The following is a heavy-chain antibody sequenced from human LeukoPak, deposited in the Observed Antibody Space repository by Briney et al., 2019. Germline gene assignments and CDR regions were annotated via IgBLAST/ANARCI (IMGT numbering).Heavy chain of an antibody. CDR2: ISSSGSI. CDR1: GGSSSGYY. D-gene: IGHD3-10*01. J-gene: IGHJ4*02. Sequence: SETLSLTCAVYGGSSSGYYWSWIRQPPGKGLEWIGEISSSGSINYNPSLKSRVTISVDMSKNQFSLKLSSVTAADTAMYYCARDARFGELVDYWGQGTLVTVSS. CDR3: ARDARFGELVDY. V-gene: IGHV4-34*01.